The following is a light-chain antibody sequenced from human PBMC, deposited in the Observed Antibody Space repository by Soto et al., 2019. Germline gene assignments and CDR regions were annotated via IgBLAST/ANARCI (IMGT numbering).Light chain of an antibody. J-gene: IGKJ3*01. CDR3: QQYDSLAS. Sequence: DMQMTQSPSSLSASVGDRVTITCQASQDISHYLNWYHQIPGKPPKLLIYDASNLEAGVPSRFSARGFGTKFTLSISRLQPEDSGIYYCQQYDSLASFGPGTRLDLK. V-gene: IGKV1-33*01. CDR2: DAS. CDR1: QDISHY.